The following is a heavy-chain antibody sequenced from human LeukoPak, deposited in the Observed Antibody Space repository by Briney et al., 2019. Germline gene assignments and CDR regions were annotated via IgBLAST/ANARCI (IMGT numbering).Heavy chain of an antibody. D-gene: IGHD3-3*01. Sequence: GGSLRLSCAASGFTFSSYSMNWVRQAPGKGLEWVSYISPSSTIMYYADSVRGRFTISRDNAKNSLYLQMNSLRAEDTAVYYCARPEKSGYSPYVFDIWGRGTMVTVYS. CDR1: GFTFSSYS. CDR3: ARPEKSGYSPYVFDI. CDR2: ISPSSTIM. V-gene: IGHV3-48*01. J-gene: IGHJ3*02.